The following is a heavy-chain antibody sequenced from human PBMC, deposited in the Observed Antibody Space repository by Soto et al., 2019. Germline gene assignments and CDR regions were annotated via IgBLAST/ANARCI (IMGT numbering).Heavy chain of an antibody. Sequence: QVQLQQWGAGLLKPSETLSLTCAVYGGSFSGYYWSWIRQPPGKGLEWIGEINHSGSTNYNPSLKSRVTISVDTSKKQFSLKLSSVTAADTAVYYCARSIAYYYGSGGDYWGQGTLVTVSS. V-gene: IGHV4-34*01. CDR1: GGSFSGYY. CDR3: ARSIAYYYGSGGDY. J-gene: IGHJ4*02. D-gene: IGHD3-10*01. CDR2: INHSGST.